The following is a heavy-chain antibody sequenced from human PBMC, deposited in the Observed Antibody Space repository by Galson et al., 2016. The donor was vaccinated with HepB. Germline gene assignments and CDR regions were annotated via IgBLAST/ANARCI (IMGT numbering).Heavy chain of an antibody. J-gene: IGHJ2*01. CDR2: IAPSDSDT. CDR1: GYDFTTYW. Sequence: QSGAEVKKPGESLRISCKGSGYDFTTYWINWVRQMPGKGLEWMGTIAPSDSDTTYSPSFQGHVTISADKSISTAYLQWSSLKASDTAMYYCARGGYFDLWGRGTLSTVSS. D-gene: IGHD1-26*01. V-gene: IGHV5-10-1*01. CDR3: ARGGYFDL.